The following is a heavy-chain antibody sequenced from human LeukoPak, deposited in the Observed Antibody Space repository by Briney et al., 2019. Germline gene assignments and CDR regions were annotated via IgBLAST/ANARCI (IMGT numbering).Heavy chain of an antibody. CDR1: GGSFSGYY. CDR3: ARVAAGGWFGEPGYYMDG. J-gene: IGHJ6*03. D-gene: IGHD3-10*01. V-gene: IGHV4-34*01. CDR2: INHSGST. Sequence: PSETLSLTCAVYGGSFSGYYWSWIRQPPGKGLEWIGEINHSGSTNYNPSLKSRVTISVDTSKNQFSLKLSSVTAADTAVYYCARVAAGGWFGEPGYYMDGWGKGTTVTVSS.